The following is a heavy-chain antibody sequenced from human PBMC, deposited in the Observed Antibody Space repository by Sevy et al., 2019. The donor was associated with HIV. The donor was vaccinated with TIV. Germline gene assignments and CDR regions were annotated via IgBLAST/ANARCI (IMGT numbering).Heavy chain of an antibody. CDR2: IWCDGSNK. CDR1: GFTFSSYG. CDR3: SKGRYCSGGSCYPRDYYMDV. D-gene: IGHD2-15*01. V-gene: IGHV3-33*06. Sequence: GGSLRLSCAASGFTFSSYGMHWVRQAPGKGLEWVAVIWCDGSNKYYSDSVKGRFTISRDNSKNTLYLQMNSLRAEDTAVYYWSKGRYCSGGSCYPRDYYMDVWGKGTTVTVSS. J-gene: IGHJ6*03.